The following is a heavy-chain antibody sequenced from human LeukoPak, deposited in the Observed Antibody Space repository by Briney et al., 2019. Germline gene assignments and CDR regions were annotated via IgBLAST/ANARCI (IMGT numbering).Heavy chain of an antibody. CDR3: ARNQPLDY. CDR2: INWNGGST. V-gene: IGHV3-20*04. Sequence: GGAHTLSCAASGFTFDDYGMSWVRQAPGKGLEWVAGINWNGGSTGYADPVKGRFTISRDNAKNSLYLQMNRLRAEDTALYYCARNQPLDYWGQGTLVTVSS. J-gene: IGHJ4*02. D-gene: IGHD1-14*01. CDR1: GFTFDDYG.